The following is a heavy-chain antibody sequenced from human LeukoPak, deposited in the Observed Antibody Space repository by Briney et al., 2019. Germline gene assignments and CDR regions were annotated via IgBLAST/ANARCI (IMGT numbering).Heavy chain of an antibody. D-gene: IGHD3-16*01. Sequence: SETLSLTCTVSGGAISNTSYYWGWIRQPPGKGLEWIASVFFTGTTYYTPSLKSRLTISVDTSKNQFSLQLSSVTAADTAVYYCARLGGSYGMDVWGQGTTVTVSS. J-gene: IGHJ6*02. CDR1: GGAISNTSYY. CDR3: ARLGGSYGMDV. V-gene: IGHV4-39*01. CDR2: VFFTGTT.